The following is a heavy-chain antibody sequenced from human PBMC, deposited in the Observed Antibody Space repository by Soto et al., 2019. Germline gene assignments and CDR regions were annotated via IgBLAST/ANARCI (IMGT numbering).Heavy chain of an antibody. CDR2: ISYDGSNK. D-gene: IGHD2-15*01. J-gene: IGHJ6*02. Sequence: QVPLVESGGGVVQPGRSLRLSCAASGFTCSSYGMHWVRQATGKGLEWVAVISYDGSNKYYADSVKGRFTISRDNSKNTLYLQMNSLRAEDTAVYYCAKVVVVAATRYYYGMDVWGQGTTVTVSS. CDR3: AKVVVVAATRYYYGMDV. V-gene: IGHV3-30*18. CDR1: GFTCSSYG.